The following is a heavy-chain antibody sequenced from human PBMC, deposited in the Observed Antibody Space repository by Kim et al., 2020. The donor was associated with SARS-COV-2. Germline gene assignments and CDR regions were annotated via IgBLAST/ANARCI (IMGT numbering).Heavy chain of an antibody. CDR2: ISGSGGST. D-gene: IGHD2-8*02. V-gene: IGHV3-23*01. CDR1: GFTFSSYA. CDR3: AKGGKRESWWAHAVYAFDI. J-gene: IGHJ3*02. Sequence: GGSLRLSCAASGFTFSSYAMSWVRQAPGKGLEWVSAISGSGGSTYYADSVKGRFTISRDNSKNTLYLQMNSLRAEDTAVYYCAKGGKRESWWAHAVYAFDIWGQGTMVTVSS.